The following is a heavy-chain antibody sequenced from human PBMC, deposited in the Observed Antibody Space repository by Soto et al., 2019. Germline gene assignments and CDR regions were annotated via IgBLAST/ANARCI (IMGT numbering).Heavy chain of an antibody. CDR3: ARDSWHCTNGVCPQQLVRRMDV. V-gene: IGHV1-18*04. CDR2: ISAYNGNT. J-gene: IGHJ6*02. Sequence: VASVKVSCKASGYTFTSYGISWVRQAPGQGLEWMGWISAYNGNTNYAQKLQGRVTMTTDTSTSTAYMELRSLRSDDTAVYYCARDSWHCTNGVCPQQLVRRMDVWGQGTTVTVSS. D-gene: IGHD2-8*01. CDR1: GYTFTSYG.